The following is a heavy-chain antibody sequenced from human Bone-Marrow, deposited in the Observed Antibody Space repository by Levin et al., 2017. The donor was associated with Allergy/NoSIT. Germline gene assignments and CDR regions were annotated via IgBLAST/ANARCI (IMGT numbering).Heavy chain of an antibody. CDR2: IDWDGDK. V-gene: IGHV2-70*17. Sequence: RQSGPTLVKPTETLTLTCTFSGFSLSTTDMRVSWIRQPPGKALEWLARIDWDGDKFYNTFLKTRLTISKDISKNQVVLTMTNMGAVDTATYYCARMGRGSNNIHYYGMDVWGQGTTVTVSS. CDR1: GFSLSTTDMR. D-gene: IGHD1/OR15-1a*01. J-gene: IGHJ6*02. CDR3: ARMGRGSNNIHYYGMDV.